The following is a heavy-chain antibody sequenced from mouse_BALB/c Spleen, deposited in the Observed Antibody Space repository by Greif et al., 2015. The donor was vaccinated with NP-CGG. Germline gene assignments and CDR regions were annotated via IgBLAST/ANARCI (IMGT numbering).Heavy chain of an antibody. D-gene: IGHD1-1*01. J-gene: IGHJ2*01. Sequence: QVQLQQSGAELVKPGASVKLSCKASGYTFTSYWMHWVKQRPGQGLEWIGEINPSNGRTNYNEKFKSKATLTVDKSSSKDYMQLSGLTSEDSAVYYCARGTTGVGRGYWGKGTTLTVSS. V-gene: IGHV1S81*02. CDR2: INPSNGRT. CDR3: ARGTTGVGRGY. CDR1: GYTFTSYW.